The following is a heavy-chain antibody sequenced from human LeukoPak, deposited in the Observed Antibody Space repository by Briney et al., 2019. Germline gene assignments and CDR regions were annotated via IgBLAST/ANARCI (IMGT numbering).Heavy chain of an antibody. J-gene: IGHJ5*01. CDR1: GFTFSSYA. Sequence: GGSLRLSCATSGFTFSSYAMIWVRQAPGKGLQWVSAISGDGRTYYTDSVKGRFIVSRDNSKKTLYLQMSGLRVEDTAMYYCVKDPRDTYGTNWFVSWGQGTLLIVSS. D-gene: IGHD2-21*01. CDR3: VKDPRDTYGTNWFVS. CDR2: ISGDGRT. V-gene: IGHV3-23*01.